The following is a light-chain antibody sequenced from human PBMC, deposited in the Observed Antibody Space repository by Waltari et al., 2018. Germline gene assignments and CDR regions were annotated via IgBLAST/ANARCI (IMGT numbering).Light chain of an antibody. CDR1: SSDVAGYNY. CDR3: CSYTSSSTWV. CDR2: DVS. V-gene: IGLV2-14*01. Sequence: QSALTQPASVSGSPGQSITISCTGTSSDVAGYNYVSRYQRHPGKAPKPILYDVSNRPSGVSDRFSGSQSGNTASLTISGLQAEDEADYYCCSYTSSSTWVFGGGTKLTVL. J-gene: IGLJ3*02.